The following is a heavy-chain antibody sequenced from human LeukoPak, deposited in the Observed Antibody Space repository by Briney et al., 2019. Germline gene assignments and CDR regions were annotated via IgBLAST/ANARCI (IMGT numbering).Heavy chain of an antibody. D-gene: IGHD3-22*01. V-gene: IGHV4-59*01. J-gene: IGHJ2*01. Sequence: SETLSLTCTVSGGSISSYYWSWIRQPPGKGLEWIGYIYYSGSTNHNPSLKSRVTISVDTSKNQFSLKLSSVTAADTAVYYCARDHRTESDGYYFVNELWYFDLWGRGTLVTVSS. CDR2: IYYSGST. CDR1: GGSISSYY. CDR3: ARDHRTESDGYYFVNELWYFDL.